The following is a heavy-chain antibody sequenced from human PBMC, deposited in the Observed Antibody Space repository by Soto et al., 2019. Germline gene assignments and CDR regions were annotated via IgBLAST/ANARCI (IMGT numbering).Heavy chain of an antibody. CDR3: SRVRAWFEP. CDR1: GASFSGYY. CDR2: IDHSGYT. J-gene: IGHJ5*02. V-gene: IGHV4-34*01. Sequence: VHLQQWGAGLLMPSETLSLPCAVYGASFSGYYCSCIRQPQVKVLEWLGEIDHSGYTNYNPSLKSRVTIAVDTSKNQFCLRLPSVTVEDTAISHCSRVRAWFEPWGQGTLVTVSS. D-gene: IGHD3-3*01.